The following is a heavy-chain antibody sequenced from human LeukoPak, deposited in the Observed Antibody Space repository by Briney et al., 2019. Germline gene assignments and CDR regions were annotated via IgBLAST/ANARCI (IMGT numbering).Heavy chain of an antibody. Sequence: SETLSLTCAVYGGSFSGYYWSWIRQPPGKGLEWIGEINHSGSTNYNPSLKSRVTISVDTSKNQFSLKLSSVTAADTAVYYCARVRIAAPSGHWFDPWGQGTLVTVSS. J-gene: IGHJ5*02. V-gene: IGHV4-34*01. CDR1: GGSFSGYY. D-gene: IGHD6-13*01. CDR2: INHSGST. CDR3: ARVRIAAPSGHWFDP.